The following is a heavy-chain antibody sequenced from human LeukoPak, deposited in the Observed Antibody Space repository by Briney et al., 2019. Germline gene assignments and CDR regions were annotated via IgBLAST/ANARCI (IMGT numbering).Heavy chain of an antibody. CDR2: ISSSGSTI. CDR3: ARVGSIAAAGTVDY. J-gene: IGHJ4*02. Sequence: PGGSLRLSRAASGFTFSDYYMSWIRQAPGKGLEWVSYISSSGSTIYYADSVKGRFTSSRDNAKNSLYLQMNSLRAEDTAVYYCARVGSIAAAGTVDYWGQGTLVTVSS. V-gene: IGHV3-11*04. D-gene: IGHD6-13*01. CDR1: GFTFSDYY.